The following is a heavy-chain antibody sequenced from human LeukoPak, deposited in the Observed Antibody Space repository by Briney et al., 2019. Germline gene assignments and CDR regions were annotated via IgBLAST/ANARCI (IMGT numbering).Heavy chain of an antibody. Sequence: SETLSLTCTVSGGSISSYYWSWIRQPPGKGLEWIGYTYYSGSTNYNPSLKSRVTISVDTSRNQFSLKLSSVTAADTAVYYCARRRGIAAAGTKRKNWFDPWGQGTLVTVSS. CDR2: TYYSGST. V-gene: IGHV4-59*12. D-gene: IGHD6-13*01. CDR1: GGSISSYY. J-gene: IGHJ5*02. CDR3: ARRRGIAAAGTKRKNWFDP.